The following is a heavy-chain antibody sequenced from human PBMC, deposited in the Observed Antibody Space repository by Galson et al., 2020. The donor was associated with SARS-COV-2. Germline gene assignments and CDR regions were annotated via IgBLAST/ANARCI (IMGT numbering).Heavy chain of an antibody. V-gene: IGHV3-72*01. Sequence: GGSLRLSCVGSGFSFSDHYMDWVRQAPGKGLEWDGRVKQKSNGYAAEYAASVKGRFTISRDDSENSLWLQMNSLKTEDAAIYYCARDTATALDYWGQGTLVTVSS. D-gene: IGHD2-21*02. CDR3: ARDTATALDY. CDR1: GFSFSDHY. J-gene: IGHJ4*02. CDR2: VKQKSNGYAA.